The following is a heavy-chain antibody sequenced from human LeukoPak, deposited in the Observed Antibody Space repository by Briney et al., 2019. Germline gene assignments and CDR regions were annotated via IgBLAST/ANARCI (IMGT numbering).Heavy chain of an antibody. V-gene: IGHV4-38-2*01. CDR1: GYSISSGYY. CDR3: ARQSSTSCYRD. CDR2: IYHNGST. Sequence: SETLSLTCAVSGYSISSGYYWGWIRQPPGKGLEWIGSIYHNGSTYYNPSLKSRVTISVDTSKNQFSLKLSSVTAADTAVYYCARQSSTSCYRDWGQGTLVTVSS. J-gene: IGHJ1*01. D-gene: IGHD2-2*02.